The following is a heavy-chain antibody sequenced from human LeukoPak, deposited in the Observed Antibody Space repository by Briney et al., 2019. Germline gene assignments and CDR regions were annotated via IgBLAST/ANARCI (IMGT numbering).Heavy chain of an antibody. CDR1: GFTFRSYS. CDR2: ISSSSSYI. D-gene: IGHD2-15*01. Sequence: GGSLRLSCAASGFTFRSYSMNWVRQAPGKGLEWVSSISSSSSYIYYADSVKGRFTVSRDNGKNSLLLQMNSLRAEDTALYYCARGYSRAAFDIWGQGTVVAASS. J-gene: IGHJ3*02. CDR3: ARGYSRAAFDI. V-gene: IGHV3-21*01.